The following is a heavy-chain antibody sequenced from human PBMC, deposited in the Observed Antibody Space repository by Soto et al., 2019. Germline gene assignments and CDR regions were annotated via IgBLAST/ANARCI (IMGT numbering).Heavy chain of an antibody. V-gene: IGHV1-69*01. Sequence: QLELVQSGAEVMEPGSSVKLSCKASGGSLRNSGINWVRQAPGQGLEWVGGIIPIIGTPNYLQRLQTRVTITADESTNTAFLELGSLRFDDTAIYYCARERDGSGSLSYYFDQWGQGTLVTVSS. D-gene: IGHD3-10*01. CDR3: ARERDGSGSLSYYFDQ. J-gene: IGHJ4*02. CDR1: GGSLRNSG. CDR2: IIPIIGTP.